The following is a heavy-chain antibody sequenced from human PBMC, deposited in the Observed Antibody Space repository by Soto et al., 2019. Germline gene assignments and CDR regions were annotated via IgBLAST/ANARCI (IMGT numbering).Heavy chain of an antibody. Sequence: SVKVSCKASRFTFASSAVHWVRQARGQRLEWIGWIVVGSGNTNYAQKFKERVTITRDISTSTAYMELSSLRSEDTAVYYCAAEDYSSGTITDPWGQGTLVTVSS. V-gene: IGHV1-58*01. J-gene: IGHJ5*02. CDR1: RFTFASSA. D-gene: IGHD6-19*01. CDR2: IVVGSGNT. CDR3: AAEDYSSGTITDP.